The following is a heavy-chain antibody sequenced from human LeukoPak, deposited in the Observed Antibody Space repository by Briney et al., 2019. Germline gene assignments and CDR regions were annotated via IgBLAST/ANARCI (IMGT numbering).Heavy chain of an antibody. J-gene: IGHJ6*02. D-gene: IGHD3-3*01. V-gene: IGHV3-30-3*01. CDR2: ISYDGSNK. Sequence: GGSLRLSCAASGFTFSSYAMHWVRQAPGKGLEWVAVISYDGSNKYYADSVKGRFTISRDNSKNTLYLQMNSPRAEDTAVYYCARDARYYDFWSGYPRGYYYGMDVWGQGTTVTVSS. CDR3: ARDARYYDFWSGYPRGYYYGMDV. CDR1: GFTFSSYA.